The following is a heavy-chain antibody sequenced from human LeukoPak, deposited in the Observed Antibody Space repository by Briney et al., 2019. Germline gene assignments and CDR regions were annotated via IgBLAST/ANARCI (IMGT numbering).Heavy chain of an antibody. V-gene: IGHV3-21*04. CDR1: GFTFSSYS. J-gene: IGHJ4*02. D-gene: IGHD1-26*01. CDR2: ISSSSSYI. Sequence: GGSLRLSCAASGFTFSSYSMNWVRQAPGKGLEWVSSISSSSSYIYYADSVKGRFTISRDNAKNSLYLQMNSLSAEDTAVYYCAKGGPTGSNYFDFWGQGTLVTVSS. CDR3: AKGGPTGSNYFDF.